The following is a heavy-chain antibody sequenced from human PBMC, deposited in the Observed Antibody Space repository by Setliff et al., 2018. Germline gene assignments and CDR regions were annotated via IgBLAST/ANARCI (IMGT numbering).Heavy chain of an antibody. Sequence: SVKVSCKASGDTLSTYALSWVRQAPGQGLEWMGGIIPLLETAKYAQNFRGRVTMTTDISTSTAYMELRTLRSDDTAVYFCARRPISMAGYRKSAFDIWGQGTMVT. J-gene: IGHJ3*02. CDR2: IIPLLETA. V-gene: IGHV1-69*05. CDR3: ARRPISMAGYRKSAFDI. CDR1: GDTLSTYA. D-gene: IGHD6-19*01.